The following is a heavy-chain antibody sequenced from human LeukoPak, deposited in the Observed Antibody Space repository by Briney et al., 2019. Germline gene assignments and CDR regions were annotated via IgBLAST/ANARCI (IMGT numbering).Heavy chain of an antibody. CDR3: ARAVGGANYYYYYMDV. Sequence: ASVKVFCKASGYTFTSYDINWVRQATGQGLEWMGWMNPNSGNTGYAQKFQGRVTMTRNTSISTAYMELSSLRSEDTAVYYCARAVGGANYYYYYMDVWGKGTTVTVSS. CDR1: GYTFTSYD. V-gene: IGHV1-8*01. D-gene: IGHD3-16*01. CDR2: MNPNSGNT. J-gene: IGHJ6*03.